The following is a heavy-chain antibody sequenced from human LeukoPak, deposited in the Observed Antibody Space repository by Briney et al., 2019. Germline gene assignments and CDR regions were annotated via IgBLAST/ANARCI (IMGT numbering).Heavy chain of an antibody. CDR3: ARDHRFRLYGSGSYPSI. J-gene: IGHJ3*02. D-gene: IGHD3-10*01. CDR2: ISAYNGNT. Sequence: ASVKVSCKASGYTFTSYGISWVRQAPEQGLEWMGWISAYNGNTNYAQKLQGRVTMTTDTSTSTAYMELRSLRSDDTAVYYCARDHRFRLYGSGSYPSIWGQGTMVTVSS. V-gene: IGHV1-18*01. CDR1: GYTFTSYG.